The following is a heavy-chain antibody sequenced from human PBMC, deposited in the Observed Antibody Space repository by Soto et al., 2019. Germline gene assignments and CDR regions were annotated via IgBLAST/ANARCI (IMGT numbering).Heavy chain of an antibody. Sequence: PGGSLRLSCAASGFTFSSYWMHWVRQAPGKGLVLVSRINSDGSSTSYADSVKGRFTISRDNAENTLYLQMNSLRAEDTAVYYCASHPVPYYYYGMDVWGQGTTVTVSS. V-gene: IGHV3-74*01. J-gene: IGHJ6*02. CDR3: ASHPVPYYYYGMDV. CDR1: GFTFSSYW. CDR2: INSDGSST. D-gene: IGHD4-17*01.